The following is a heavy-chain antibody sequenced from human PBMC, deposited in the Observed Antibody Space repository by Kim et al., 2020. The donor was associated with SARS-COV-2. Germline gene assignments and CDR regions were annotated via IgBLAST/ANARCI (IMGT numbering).Heavy chain of an antibody. CDR2: IYYSGST. CDR3: ARDRGDTGSYYYYM. CDR1: GGSVSSGSYY. J-gene: IGHJ6*03. Sequence: SETLSLTCTVSGGSVSSGSYYWSWIRQPPGKGLEWIGYIYYSGSTNYNPSLKSRVTISVDTSKNQFSLKLSSVTAADTAVYYCARDRGDTGSYYYYM. D-gene: IGHD2-15*01. V-gene: IGHV4-61*01.